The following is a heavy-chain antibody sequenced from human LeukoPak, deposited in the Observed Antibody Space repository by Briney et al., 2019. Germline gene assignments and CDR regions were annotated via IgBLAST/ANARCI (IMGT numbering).Heavy chain of an antibody. V-gene: IGHV7-4-1*02. CDR1: GYTFTTYA. Sequence: ASVKVSCKASGYTFTTYAMSWVRQAPGQGLEWMGWINTNTGNPTYAQGFTGRFVFSLDTSVSTAYLQISSLKAEDTVVYYCARDWNDGGFDSRGQGTLVTVSS. J-gene: IGHJ4*02. CDR2: INTNTGNP. D-gene: IGHD1-1*01. CDR3: ARDWNDGGFDS.